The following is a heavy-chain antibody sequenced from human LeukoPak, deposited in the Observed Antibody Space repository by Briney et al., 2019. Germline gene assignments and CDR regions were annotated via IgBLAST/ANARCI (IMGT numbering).Heavy chain of an antibody. CDR3: AKGPIVVVPAATHFDY. D-gene: IGHD2-2*01. CDR2: ISGSGGST. Sequence: GGSLRLSCAASGFTFSNFAMNWVRQAPGKGLEWVSAISGSGGSTYYADSVKGRFTISRDNSKNTLYLQMNSLRAEDTAVYYCAKGPIVVVPAATHFDYWGQGTLVTVSS. J-gene: IGHJ4*02. V-gene: IGHV3-23*01. CDR1: GFTFSNFA.